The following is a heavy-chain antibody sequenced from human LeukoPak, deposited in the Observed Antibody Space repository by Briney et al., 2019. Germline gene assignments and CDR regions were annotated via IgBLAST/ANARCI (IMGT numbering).Heavy chain of an antibody. J-gene: IGHJ4*02. CDR3: ARSRGDGLRSLYY. D-gene: IGHD5-24*01. CDR2: IYYSGST. Sequence: PSETLSLTCTVSGGSASSGSYHWSWIRQPPGKGLEWIGYIYYSGSTNYNPSLKSRVTISVDTSKNQFSLKLSSVTAADTAVYYCARSRGDGLRSLYYWGQGTLVTVSS. CDR1: GGSASSGSYH. V-gene: IGHV4-61*01.